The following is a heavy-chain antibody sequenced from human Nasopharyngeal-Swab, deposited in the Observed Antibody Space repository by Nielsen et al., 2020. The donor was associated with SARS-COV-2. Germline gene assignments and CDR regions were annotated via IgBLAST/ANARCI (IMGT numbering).Heavy chain of an antibody. V-gene: IGHV4-39*01. J-gene: IGHJ4*02. CDR2: IYYSGST. CDR3: ARHVSSSWYAAVAGIRAFDY. D-gene: IGHD6-13*01. Sequence: IRQPPGKGLEWIGSIYYSGSTYYNPSLKSRVTISADTSKNRFSLKLSSVTAADTAVYYCARHVSSSWYAAVAGIRAFDYWGQGTLVTVSS.